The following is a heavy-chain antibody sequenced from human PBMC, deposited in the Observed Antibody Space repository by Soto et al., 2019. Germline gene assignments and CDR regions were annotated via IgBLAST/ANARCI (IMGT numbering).Heavy chain of an antibody. CDR2: ISGSGGST. V-gene: IGHV3-23*01. CDR3: AKPRRPRGSGYYYYGMDV. Sequence: GGSLRLSCAASGFTFSSYAMSWVRQAPGKGLEWVSAISGSGGSTYYADSVKGRFTISRDNSKNTLYLQMNSLRAEDTAVYYCAKPRRPRGSGYYYYGMDVWGQGTTVTVSS. J-gene: IGHJ6*02. CDR1: GFTFSSYA. D-gene: IGHD3-10*01.